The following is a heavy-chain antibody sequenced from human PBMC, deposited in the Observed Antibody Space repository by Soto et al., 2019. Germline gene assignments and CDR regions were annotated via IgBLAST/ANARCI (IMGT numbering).Heavy chain of an antibody. Sequence: PSETLSLTCTVSGCSISSYYWSWIRQPPGKGLEWVGYIFSSGSTNYNPSLKSRVTISVDTSENQFSLKLTSVTAADTAVYYCARVGYCSSTPCWPIGYFEYWGQGTLVTVSS. J-gene: IGHJ4*02. CDR1: GCSISSYY. CDR3: ARVGYCSSTPCWPIGYFEY. V-gene: IGHV4-59*01. D-gene: IGHD2-2*01. CDR2: IFSSGST.